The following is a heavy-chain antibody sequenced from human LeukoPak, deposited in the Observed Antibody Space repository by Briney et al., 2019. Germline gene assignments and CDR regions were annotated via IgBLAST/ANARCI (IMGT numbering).Heavy chain of an antibody. D-gene: IGHD6-6*01. V-gene: IGHV4-34*01. J-gene: IGHJ6*03. Sequence: SETLSLTCAVYGGSFSGYYWSWIRQPPGKGLEWIGEINHSGSTNYNPSLKSRVTTSVDTSKNQFSLKLSSVTAADTAVYYCARGAPQLALSPTIFYRGYYYSYMDVWGKGTTVTVSS. CDR1: GGSFSGYY. CDR3: ARGAPQLALSPTIFYRGYYYSYMDV. CDR2: INHSGST.